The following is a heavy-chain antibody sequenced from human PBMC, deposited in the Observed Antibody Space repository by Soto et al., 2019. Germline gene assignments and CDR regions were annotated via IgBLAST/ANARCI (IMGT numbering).Heavy chain of an antibody. CDR2: ISSNGGST. CDR3: ARVYGSGSRPLGYYYYMDV. CDR1: GFTFSSYA. J-gene: IGHJ6*03. D-gene: IGHD3-10*01. Sequence: EVQLVESGGGLVQPGGSLRLSCAASGFTFSSYAMHWVRQAPGKGLEYVSAISSNGGSTYYANSVKGRFTISRDNSKNTLYLQMGSLRAEDTAVYYCARVYGSGSRPLGYYYYMDVWGKGTTVTVSS. V-gene: IGHV3-64*01.